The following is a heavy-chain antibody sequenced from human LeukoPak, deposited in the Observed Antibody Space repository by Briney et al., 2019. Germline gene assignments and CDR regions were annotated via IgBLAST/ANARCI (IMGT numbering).Heavy chain of an antibody. CDR1: GGSISSSSYY. Sequence: SETLSLTCTVSGGSISSSSYYWGWIRQPPGKGLEWIGSIYYSGSTYYNPSLKSRVTISVDTSKNQFSLKLSSVTAADTAVYYCARDPDYYGSMDVWGRGTTVTVSS. CDR3: ARDPDYYGSMDV. J-gene: IGHJ6*03. CDR2: IYYSGST. V-gene: IGHV4-39*07. D-gene: IGHD3-10*01.